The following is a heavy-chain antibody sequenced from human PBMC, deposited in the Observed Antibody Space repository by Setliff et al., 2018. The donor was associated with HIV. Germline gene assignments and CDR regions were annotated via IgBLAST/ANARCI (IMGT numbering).Heavy chain of an antibody. CDR2: IRSKAYGGTT. CDR3: ARLSAVTTIDY. D-gene: IGHD6-19*01. CDR1: GFTFGDYA. Sequence: PGGSLRLSCTASGFTFGDYAMSWVRQAPGKGLEWVGFIRSKAYGGTTEYAASVKGRFTISRDDSKSIAYLQMNSLETEDTAVYYCARLSAVTTIDYWGQGTLVTVSS. J-gene: IGHJ4*02. V-gene: IGHV3-49*04.